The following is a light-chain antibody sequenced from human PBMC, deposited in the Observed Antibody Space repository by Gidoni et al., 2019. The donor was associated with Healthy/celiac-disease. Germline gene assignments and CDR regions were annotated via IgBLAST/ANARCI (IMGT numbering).Light chain of an antibody. V-gene: IGKV3-11*01. J-gene: IGKJ5*01. CDR2: YAS. Sequence: EIMLTQSPATLSLSPGERANLSCRASQSVSRYLACYQQKPGQAPRLLIYYASNRATGIPARFSGSGSGTDFTLTISSLEPEDFAVYYCQQRSNWPPITFGQGTRLEIK. CDR1: QSVSRY. CDR3: QQRSNWPPIT.